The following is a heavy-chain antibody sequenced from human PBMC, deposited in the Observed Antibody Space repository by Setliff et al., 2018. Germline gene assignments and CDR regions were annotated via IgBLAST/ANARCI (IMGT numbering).Heavy chain of an antibody. V-gene: IGHV4-61*01. Sequence: SETLSLTCAVSGYSISSGYYWGWIRQPPGKGLEWIGYIYYSGSTNYNPSLKSRVTISVDTSKNQFSLKLSSVTAADTAVYYCARVVESSGYYHYYYYMDVWGKGTTVTVSS. CDR2: IYYSGST. CDR1: GYSISSGYY. CDR3: ARVVESSGYYHYYYYMDV. D-gene: IGHD3-22*01. J-gene: IGHJ6*03.